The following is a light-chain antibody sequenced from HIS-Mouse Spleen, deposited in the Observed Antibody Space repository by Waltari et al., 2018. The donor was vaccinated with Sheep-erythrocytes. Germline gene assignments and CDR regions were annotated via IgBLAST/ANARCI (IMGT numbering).Light chain of an antibody. J-gene: IGLJ3*02. CDR3: QSADSSGTYRV. V-gene: IGLV3-25*03. CDR2: KDS. Sequence: SYELTQPPSVSVSPGQTARITCSGDALPQQYAYWYQQKPGQAPVLVIYKDSERPSGIPGRFSGSSSGTTVTLTISGVQAEDEADYYCQSADSSGTYRVFGGGTKLTVL. CDR1: ALPQQY.